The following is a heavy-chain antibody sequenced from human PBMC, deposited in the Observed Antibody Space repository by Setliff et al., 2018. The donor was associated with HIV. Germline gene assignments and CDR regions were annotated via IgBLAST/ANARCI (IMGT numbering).Heavy chain of an antibody. CDR1: GGSISSHY. D-gene: IGHD3-10*01. V-gene: IGHV4-59*11. CDR2: IYYSGST. Sequence: PSETLSLTCTVSGGSISSHYWSWIRQPPGKGLEWIGYIYYSGSTNYNPSLKSRVTISVDTSKNQFSLKLSSVTAADTAVYYCAGDGPLEGSYRYYYYYMDVWGKGTTVTVSS. CDR3: AGDGPLEGSYRYYYYYMDV. J-gene: IGHJ6*03.